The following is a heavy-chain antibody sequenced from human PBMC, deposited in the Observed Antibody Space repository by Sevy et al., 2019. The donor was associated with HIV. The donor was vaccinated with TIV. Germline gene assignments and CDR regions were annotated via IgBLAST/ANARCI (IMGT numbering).Heavy chain of an antibody. J-gene: IGHJ4*02. CDR3: ASHDWGREDY. CDR1: GYSISSGYW. V-gene: IGHV4-38-2*01. CDR2: IHYTGTT. Sequence: SETLSLTCVVSGYSISSGYWWDWFRRPPGKGLELIGAIHYTGTTQYTPSLNRRVTVSADTSKNQFSLRLSSMTAADTAVYYCASHDWGREDYWGQGTLVTV. D-gene: IGHD7-27*01.